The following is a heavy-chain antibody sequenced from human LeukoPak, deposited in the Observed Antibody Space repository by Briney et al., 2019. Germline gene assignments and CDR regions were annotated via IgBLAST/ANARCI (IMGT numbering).Heavy chain of an antibody. CDR2: IIPIFGTA. Sequence: SVKVTCKASGGTFSSYAISWVRQAPGQRLEWMGRIIPIFGTANYAQKFQGRVTITTDESTSTAYMELSSLRSEDTAVYYCARGRGSPKYYFDYWGQGTLVTVSS. CDR3: ARGRGSPKYYFDY. V-gene: IGHV1-69*05. CDR1: GGTFSSYA. D-gene: IGHD1-26*01. J-gene: IGHJ4*02.